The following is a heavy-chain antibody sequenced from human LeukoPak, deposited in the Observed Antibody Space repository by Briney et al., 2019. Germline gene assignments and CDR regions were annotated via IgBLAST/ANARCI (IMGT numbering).Heavy chain of an antibody. CDR2: IKQDGSEK. V-gene: IGHV3-7*01. CDR1: GFTFSSYW. Sequence: TGGSLRLSCAASGFTFSSYWMSWVRQAPGKGLEWVANIKQDGSEKYYVDSVKGRFTISRDNAKNSLYLQMNSLRAEDTAVYYCARDSPQYNWLYYYYMDVWGKGTTVTVSS. J-gene: IGHJ6*03. CDR3: ARDSPQYNWLYYYYMDV. D-gene: IGHD1-20*01.